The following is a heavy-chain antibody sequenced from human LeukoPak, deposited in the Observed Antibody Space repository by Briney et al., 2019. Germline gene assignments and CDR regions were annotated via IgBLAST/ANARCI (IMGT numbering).Heavy chain of an antibody. V-gene: IGHV4-39*06. D-gene: IGHD6-19*01. CDR3: ARDRYSSGKYYYNGMDV. CDR2: IYYSGAT. Sequence: SETLSLTCTVSGGSISSSDYYWGWIRQPPGKGLEWIGSIYYSGATYYNVSLRSRVSISVDTSKNQFPLNLSSVAAADTAVYYCARDRYSSGKYYYNGMDVWGQGTTVTVSS. J-gene: IGHJ6*02. CDR1: GGSISSSDYY.